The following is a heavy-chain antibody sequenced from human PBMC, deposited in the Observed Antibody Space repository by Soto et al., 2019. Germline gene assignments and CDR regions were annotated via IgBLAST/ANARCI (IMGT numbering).Heavy chain of an antibody. D-gene: IGHD2-15*01. CDR1: GYTFTSYA. Sequence: GASVKVSCKASGYTFTSYAMHWVRQAPGQRLEWMGWINAGNGNTEYSQKFQGRVTITRDTSASTAYMELSSLRSEDTAVYYCAREAVTPYYYYYYMDVWGKGTTVTVSS. CDR2: INAGNGNT. CDR3: AREAVTPYYYYYYMDV. V-gene: IGHV1-3*01. J-gene: IGHJ6*03.